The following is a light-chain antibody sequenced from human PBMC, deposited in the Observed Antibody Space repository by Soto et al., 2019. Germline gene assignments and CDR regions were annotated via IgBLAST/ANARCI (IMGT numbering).Light chain of an antibody. J-gene: IGKJ1*01. CDR1: HSVSSN. CDR2: GAS. Sequence: EIVMTQSPAALSVSPGETATLSCRASHSVSSNLAWYQQKPGQAPRLLMYGASTRASGIPARFSGSGSGTEFTLTISSLQSEDFAIYYCQQYNNWPRTCGQGTKVEIK. CDR3: QQYNNWPRT. V-gene: IGKV3-15*01.